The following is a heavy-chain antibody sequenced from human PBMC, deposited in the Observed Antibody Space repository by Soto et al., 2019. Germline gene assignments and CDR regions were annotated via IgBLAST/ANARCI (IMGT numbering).Heavy chain of an antibody. CDR3: ARERAVSANFFDY. Sequence: SVKVSCKDSGYTFTRYAIHWVRQAPGQGLDWMGWINAGSGSSRYSQNFQGRVTITRDTSASTAYMELSSLIFEDTGVYYCARERAVSANFFDYWGQGTLVTVSS. CDR1: GYTFTRYA. J-gene: IGHJ4*02. V-gene: IGHV1-3*01. CDR2: INAGSGSS. D-gene: IGHD2-21*02.